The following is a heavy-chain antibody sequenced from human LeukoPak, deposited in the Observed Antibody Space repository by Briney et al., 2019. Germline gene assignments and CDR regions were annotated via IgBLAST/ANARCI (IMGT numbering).Heavy chain of an antibody. Sequence: ASVNVSRKASGGTFSSYAISWVRQAPGQGLEWMGGIIPIFGTANYAQKFQGRVTITADESTSTAYMELSSLRSEDTAVYYCARSYDTDAFDIWGQGTMVTVSS. CDR3: ARSYDTDAFDI. J-gene: IGHJ3*02. CDR2: IIPIFGTA. D-gene: IGHD3-22*01. V-gene: IGHV1-69*13. CDR1: GGTFSSYA.